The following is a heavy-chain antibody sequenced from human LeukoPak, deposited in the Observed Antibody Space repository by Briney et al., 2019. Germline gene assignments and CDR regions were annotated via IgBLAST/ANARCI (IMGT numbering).Heavy chain of an antibody. CDR1: GFTFSSYA. D-gene: IGHD6-13*01. V-gene: IGHV3-23*01. CDR2: VSGTGGST. CDR3: AKGDIAAAGTDY. Sequence: SGGSLRLSCAASGFTFSSYAMSWVRQAPGKGLEWVSDVSGTGGSTYYADSVKGRFTISRDNSKNTLYLQMNSLRAEDTAVYYCAKGDIAAAGTDYWGQGTLVTVSS. J-gene: IGHJ4*02.